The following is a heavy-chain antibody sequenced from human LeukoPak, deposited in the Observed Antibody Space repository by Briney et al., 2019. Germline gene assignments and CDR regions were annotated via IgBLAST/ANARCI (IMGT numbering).Heavy chain of an antibody. CDR1: GGSISSYY. V-gene: IGHV4-59*08. Sequence: SETLSLTCTVSGGSISSYYWSWIRQPPGKGLEWIGYIYYSGSTNYNPSLKSRVTISVDTSKNQFSLKLSSVTAADTAVYYCARQYYDSSGPNWFDPWGQGTLVTVSS. CDR2: IYYSGST. D-gene: IGHD3-22*01. J-gene: IGHJ5*02. CDR3: ARQYYDSSGPNWFDP.